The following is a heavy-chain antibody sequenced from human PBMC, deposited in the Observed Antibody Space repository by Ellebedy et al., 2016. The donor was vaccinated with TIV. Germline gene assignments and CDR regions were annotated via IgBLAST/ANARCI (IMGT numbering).Heavy chain of an antibody. V-gene: IGHV4-38-2*02. CDR3: ARGRGSSYDLPLQH. CDR1: HYAISGGYY. J-gene: IGHJ1*01. D-gene: IGHD5-18*01. Sequence: SETLSLXCSVSHYAISGGYYWSWIRQPPGKGLEWIGYIHYSGRSDYNPSLKSRVTISVDRSKNQFSLNLSSVTAADTAVYYCARGRGSSYDLPLQHWGQGTLVTVSS. CDR2: IHYSGRS.